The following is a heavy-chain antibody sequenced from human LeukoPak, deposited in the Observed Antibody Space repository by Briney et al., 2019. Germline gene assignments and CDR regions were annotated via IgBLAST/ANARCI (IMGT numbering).Heavy chain of an antibody. CDR2: INSDGSST. V-gene: IGHV3-74*01. CDR3: AIDPGIYGPRAPDY. D-gene: IGHD3-10*01. J-gene: IGHJ4*02. CDR1: GFTFSSYW. Sequence: GGSLRLSCAASGFTFSSYWMHWVRQAPGKGLVWVSRINSDGSSTSYADSVKGRFTISRDNAKNTLYLQMNSLRAEDTAVYYCAIDPGIYGPRAPDYWGQGTLVTVSS.